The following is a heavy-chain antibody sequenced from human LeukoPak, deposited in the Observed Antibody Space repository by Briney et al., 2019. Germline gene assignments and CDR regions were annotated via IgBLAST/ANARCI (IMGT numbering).Heavy chain of an antibody. CDR1: GFTFSSYD. D-gene: IGHD3-16*01. J-gene: IGHJ3*02. CDR2: IGTAGDT. Sequence: GGSLRLSCAASGFTFSSYDMHWVRQATGKGLEWVSAIGTAGDTYYPGSVKGRFTISRENAKNSLYLQMNSLRAGDTAVYYCARGAYPRRHSPDAFDIWGQGTMVTVSS. CDR3: ARGAYPRRHSPDAFDI. V-gene: IGHV3-13*01.